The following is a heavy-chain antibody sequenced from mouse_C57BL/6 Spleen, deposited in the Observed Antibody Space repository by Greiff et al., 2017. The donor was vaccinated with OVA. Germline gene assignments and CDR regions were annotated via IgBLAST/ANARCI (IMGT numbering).Heavy chain of an antibody. Sequence: VQLQEPGAELVKPGASVKLSCKASGYTFTSYWMHWVKQRPGQGLEWIGMIHPNSGSTNYNEKFKSKATLTVDKSSSTAYMQLSSLTSEDSAVYYCARDDGYYDDYWGQGTTLTVSS. CDR3: ARDDGYYDDY. D-gene: IGHD2-3*01. V-gene: IGHV1-64*01. J-gene: IGHJ2*01. CDR2: IHPNSGST. CDR1: GYTFTSYW.